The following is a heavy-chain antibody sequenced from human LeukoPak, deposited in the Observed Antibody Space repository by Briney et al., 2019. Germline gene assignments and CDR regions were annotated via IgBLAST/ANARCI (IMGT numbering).Heavy chain of an antibody. V-gene: IGHV3-53*01. CDR2: IYSGGST. CDR1: GFTVSSNY. D-gene: IGHD3-22*01. Sequence: GGSLRLSCAASGFTVSSNYMSWVRQAPGKGLEWVSVIYSGGSTYYADSVKGRFTISRDNSKNTLYLQMNSLRAEDTAVYYCARDLQDSSGYHHDAFDIWGQGTMVTVSS. J-gene: IGHJ3*02. CDR3: ARDLQDSSGYHHDAFDI.